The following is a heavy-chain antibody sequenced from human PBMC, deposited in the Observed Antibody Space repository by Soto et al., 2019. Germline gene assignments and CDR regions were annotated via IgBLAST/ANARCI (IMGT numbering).Heavy chain of an antibody. CDR2: IKYDGSST. Sequence: VQLLESGGGLVQPGGSLRLSCAASGFTFSSYWMHWVRQAPGKGLVWVSRIKYDGSSTSYADSVKGRATISRDNAENTVNLRMNSLTAEDTAAYYCARGIKNYYGSDVWGLCTTVTVSS. J-gene: IGHJ6*02. D-gene: IGHD2-15*01. CDR1: GFTFSSYW. V-gene: IGHV3-74*01. CDR3: ARGIKNYYGSDV.